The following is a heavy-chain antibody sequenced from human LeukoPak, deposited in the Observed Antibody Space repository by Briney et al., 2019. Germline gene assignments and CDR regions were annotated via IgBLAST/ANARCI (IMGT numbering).Heavy chain of an antibody. CDR1: GYTFTGYY. V-gene: IGHV1-2*02. D-gene: IGHD2-2*02. J-gene: IGHJ4*02. CDR2: INPNSGGT. CDR3: ARVPMPAAIRYFDY. Sequence: ASVKVSCKASGYTFTGYYMHWVRQAPGPGLEWMGWINPNSGGTNYAQKFQGRVTMTRDTSISTAYMELSRLRSDDTAVYYCARVPMPAAIRYFDYWGQGTLVTVSS.